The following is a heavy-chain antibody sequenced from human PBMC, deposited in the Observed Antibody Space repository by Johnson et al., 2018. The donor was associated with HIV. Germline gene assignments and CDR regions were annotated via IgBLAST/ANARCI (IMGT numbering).Heavy chain of an antibody. V-gene: IGHV3-20*04. J-gene: IGHJ3*02. CDR2: INWNGGST. D-gene: IGHD3-22*01. CDR3: ARDLKSYYDSSGYFDAFDI. Sequence: QLVESGGGVVQPGRSLRLSCAASGFTFSQFAMHWVRQAPGKGLEWVSGINWNGGSTGYADSVKGRFTISRDNTKNSLYLQMNSLRAEDTALYYCARDLKSYYDSSGYFDAFDIWGQGTMVTVSS. CDR1: GFTFSQFA.